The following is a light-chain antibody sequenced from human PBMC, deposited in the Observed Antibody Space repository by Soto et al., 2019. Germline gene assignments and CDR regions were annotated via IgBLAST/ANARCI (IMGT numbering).Light chain of an antibody. Sequence: QSVLTQPPSASGSPGQSVTISCTGTSSDVGGYNYVSRYQQHPGKAPKLIIYDVNKRPSGVPDHFSGSKSGNTASLTVSGLQAEDEADYYCSSYAGNNNYVFGTGTKLTVL. J-gene: IGLJ1*01. CDR3: SSYAGNNNYV. V-gene: IGLV2-8*01. CDR2: DVN. CDR1: SSDVGGYNY.